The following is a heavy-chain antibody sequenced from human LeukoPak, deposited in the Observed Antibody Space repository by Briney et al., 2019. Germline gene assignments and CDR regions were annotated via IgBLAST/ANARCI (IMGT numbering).Heavy chain of an antibody. CDR2: INSDGSST. CDR1: GFTFSNYA. D-gene: IGHD5-18*01. Sequence: GGSLRLSCAASGFTFSNYAMSWVRQAPGKGLVWVSRINSDGSSTSYADSVKGRFTISRDNAKNTLYLQMNSLKAEDTAVYYCAKQDGVQLWLLFESWGQGSLVTVSS. V-gene: IGHV3-74*01. J-gene: IGHJ4*02. CDR3: AKQDGVQLWLLFES.